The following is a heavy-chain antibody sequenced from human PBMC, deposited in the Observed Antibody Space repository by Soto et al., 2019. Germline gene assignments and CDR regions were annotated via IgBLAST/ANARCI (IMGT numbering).Heavy chain of an antibody. Sequence: GGSLRLSCAASGFTFSSYAMSWVRQAPGKGLEWVSAISGSGGSTYYADSVKGRFTISRDNSKNTLYLQMNSLRAEDTAVYYCAKTGVYGDYRMWVDYYYYYMDVWGKGTTVTVSS. CDR2: ISGSGGST. V-gene: IGHV3-23*01. D-gene: IGHD4-17*01. J-gene: IGHJ6*03. CDR3: AKTGVYGDYRMWVDYYYYYMDV. CDR1: GFTFSSYA.